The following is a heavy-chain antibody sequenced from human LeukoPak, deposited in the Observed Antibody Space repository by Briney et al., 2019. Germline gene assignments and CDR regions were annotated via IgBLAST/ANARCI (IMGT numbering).Heavy chain of an antibody. D-gene: IGHD6-19*01. V-gene: IGHV3-48*01. Sequence: PGGSLRLSCAASGFTFSNYNMNWVRQAPGKGLEWVSYITGTSSIIYYADSVKGRFTISRDNAKNSLYLQMNSLRVEDTAVYYCARAPTFSGWFDYWGQGTLVTVSS. CDR2: ITGTSSII. CDR1: GFTFSNYN. CDR3: ARAPTFSGWFDY. J-gene: IGHJ4*02.